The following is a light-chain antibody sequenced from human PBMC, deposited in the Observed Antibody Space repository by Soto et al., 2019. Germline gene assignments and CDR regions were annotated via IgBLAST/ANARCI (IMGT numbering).Light chain of an antibody. J-gene: IGKJ3*01. Sequence: EIVLTQSPGTLSLSPGERVTLSCRASQSVRSSYLAWYQQKPGQAPRLLIYAASSRATGIPDRFSGSGSGTDFTLTISRLEPEDYAVYYCQQYDSSPPLFTFGPGTRVDIK. CDR3: QQYDSSPPLFT. CDR2: AAS. V-gene: IGKV3-20*01. CDR1: QSVRSSY.